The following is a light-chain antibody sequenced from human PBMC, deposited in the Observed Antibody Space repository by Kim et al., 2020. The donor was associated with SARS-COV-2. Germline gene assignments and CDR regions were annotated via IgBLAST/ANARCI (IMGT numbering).Light chain of an antibody. Sequence: SPGESVTLSCRANPSVSNNLAWYQQKPGQAPRLLMHGASTRATGIPARFSGSGSGTEFTLTISSLQSEDFAVYYCQQYDNWPPWTFGQGTKVDIK. CDR3: QQYDNWPPWT. J-gene: IGKJ1*01. CDR1: PSVSNN. V-gene: IGKV3-15*01. CDR2: GAS.